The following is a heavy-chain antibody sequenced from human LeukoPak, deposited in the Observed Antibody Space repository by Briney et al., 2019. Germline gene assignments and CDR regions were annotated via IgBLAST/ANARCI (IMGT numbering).Heavy chain of an antibody. CDR1: RFTFSSYS. Sequence: GALRLSCAASRFTFSSYSMNWVRQAPGKGLEWVSSISSSGNYIYYADSVKGRFTISRDNAKNSLYLQMNSLRAEDTAVYYCARGGGRHVEYWGQGNLVTVSS. D-gene: IGHD3-16*01. J-gene: IGHJ4*02. CDR3: ARGGGRHVEY. CDR2: ISSSGNYI. V-gene: IGHV3-21*04.